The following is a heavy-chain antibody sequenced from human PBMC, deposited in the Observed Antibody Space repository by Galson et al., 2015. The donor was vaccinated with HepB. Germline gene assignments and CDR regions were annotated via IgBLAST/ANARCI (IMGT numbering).Heavy chain of an antibody. D-gene: IGHD2-15*01. Sequence: SLRLSCAASGFTFSSYAMSWVRRAPGKGLEWVSAISGSGGTTYYADSVKGRFTISRDNAKNSLYLQMNSLRAEDTAVYYCARSLRQVVAATGFDYWGQGTLVTVSS. CDR3: ARSLRQVVAATGFDY. V-gene: IGHV3-23*01. J-gene: IGHJ4*02. CDR1: GFTFSSYA. CDR2: ISGSGGTT.